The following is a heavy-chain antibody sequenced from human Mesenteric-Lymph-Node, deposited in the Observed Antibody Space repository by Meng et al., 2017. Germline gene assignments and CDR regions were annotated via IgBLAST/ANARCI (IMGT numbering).Heavy chain of an antibody. V-gene: IGHV3-7*01. J-gene: IGHJ4*02. CDR3: ARGLSKEMAARGGVYFDY. CDR2: IDHGGSGK. D-gene: IGHD5-24*01. Sequence: GESLKISCAASGFTFSNYWMSWVRQAPGKGLEWVANIDHGGSGKYYVDSVRGRFTISRDDAKTSLHLQMNSLRVEDSAVYYCARGLSKEMAARGGVYFDYWGQGTLVTVSS. CDR1: GFTFSNYW.